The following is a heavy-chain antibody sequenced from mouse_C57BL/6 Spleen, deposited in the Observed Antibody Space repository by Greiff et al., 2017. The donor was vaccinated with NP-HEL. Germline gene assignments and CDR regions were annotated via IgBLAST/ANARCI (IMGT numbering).Heavy chain of an antibody. J-gene: IGHJ4*01. D-gene: IGHD1-1*01. CDR1: GFNIKNTY. CDR2: IAPANGNT. V-gene: IGHV14-3*01. CDR3: ASGVYYYGSSYEGYYAMDY. Sequence: EVQLQQSVAELVRPGASVKLSCTASGFNIKNTYMHWVKQRPEQGLEWIGRIAPANGNTKYAPQFQGKATITAATSSNTAYLQLSSLTSEDTAIYYCASGVYYYGSSYEGYYAMDYWGQGTSVTVSS.